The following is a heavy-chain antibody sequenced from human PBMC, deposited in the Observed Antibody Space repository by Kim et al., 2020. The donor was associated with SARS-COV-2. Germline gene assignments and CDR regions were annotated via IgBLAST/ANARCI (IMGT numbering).Heavy chain of an antibody. D-gene: IGHD6-19*01. J-gene: IGHJ4*02. Sequence: YADSEKGRFTISRGNTKNSLYLQMNSLRAEDTAVYYCARVLSSGWSYFDYWGQGTLVTVSS. CDR3: ARVLSSGWSYFDY. V-gene: IGHV3-11*06.